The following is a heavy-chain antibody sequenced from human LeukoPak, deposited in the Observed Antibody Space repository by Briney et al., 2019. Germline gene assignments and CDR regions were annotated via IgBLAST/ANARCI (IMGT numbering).Heavy chain of an antibody. D-gene: IGHD3-16*01. J-gene: IGHJ4*02. CDR2: ISYDGSNK. CDR1: GFTFSSYA. V-gene: IGHV3-30-3*01. CDR3: ARVGYLEY. Sequence: GGSLRLSCAASGFTFSSYAMNWVRQAPGKGLEWVAVISYDGSNKYYADSVKGRFTISRDNSKNTLYLQMNSLRAEDTAVYYCARVGYLEYWGQGTLVTVSS.